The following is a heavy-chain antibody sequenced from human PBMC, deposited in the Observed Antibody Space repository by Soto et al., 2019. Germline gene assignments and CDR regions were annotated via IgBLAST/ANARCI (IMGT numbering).Heavy chain of an antibody. J-gene: IGHJ4*02. Sequence: QVQLVESGGGVVQPGRSLRLSCAASGFTFSSYAMHWVRQAPGKGLEWVAVISYDGSNKYYADSVKGRFTISRDNSKNTLYLQMNSLRAEDTAVYYCARDLAVAGYWGQGTLVTVS. CDR3: ARDLAVAGY. V-gene: IGHV3-30-3*01. CDR2: ISYDGSNK. D-gene: IGHD6-19*01. CDR1: GFTFSSYA.